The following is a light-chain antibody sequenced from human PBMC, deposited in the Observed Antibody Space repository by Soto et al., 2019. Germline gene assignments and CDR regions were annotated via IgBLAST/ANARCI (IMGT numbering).Light chain of an antibody. CDR3: MQGLQTPNT. CDR2: LGS. J-gene: IGKJ5*01. CDR1: HSRLQSSGKNH. Sequence: DIVMTQSPLSLPVTPGEPASISFTARHSRLQSSGKNHLNWYLQKAGQSPQLLIYLGSNRASGVPDRFSGSGSGTGFTLKISRVEAEDVGLYYCMQGLQTPNTFGQGTRLEIK. V-gene: IGKV2-28*01.